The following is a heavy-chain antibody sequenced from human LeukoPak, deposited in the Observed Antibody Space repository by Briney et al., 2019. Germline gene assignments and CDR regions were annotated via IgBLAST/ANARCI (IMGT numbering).Heavy chain of an antibody. CDR3: ARGGCSSTSCYGPPGYYFDY. CDR2: IYHSGST. CDR1: GGSISSGGYY. D-gene: IGHD2-2*01. J-gene: IGHJ4*02. Sequence: PSETLSLTCTVSGGSISSGGYYWSWIRQPPGKGLEWIGYIYHSGSTYYNPSLKSRVTISVDRSKNQFSLKLSSVTAADTAVYYCARGGCSSTSCYGPPGYYFDYWGQGTLVTVSS. V-gene: IGHV4-30-2*01.